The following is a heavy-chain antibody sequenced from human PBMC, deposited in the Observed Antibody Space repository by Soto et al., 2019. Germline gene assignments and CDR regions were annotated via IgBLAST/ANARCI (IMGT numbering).Heavy chain of an antibody. Sequence: GGSLRLSCAASGFTFSSYSMNWVRQAPGKGLEWVSYISSSSSTIYYADSVKGRFTISRDNAKNSLYLQMNSLRDEDTAVYYCARAKPGYCSGGSCRPAEYFQHWGQGTLVTVSS. V-gene: IGHV3-48*02. CDR1: GFTFSSYS. D-gene: IGHD2-15*01. J-gene: IGHJ1*01. CDR3: ARAKPGYCSGGSCRPAEYFQH. CDR2: ISSSSSTI.